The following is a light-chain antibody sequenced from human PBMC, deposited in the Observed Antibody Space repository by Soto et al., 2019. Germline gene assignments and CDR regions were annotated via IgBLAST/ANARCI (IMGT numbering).Light chain of an antibody. CDR2: DAS. J-gene: IGKJ1*01. CDR1: QSISSW. CDR3: QQYNYYRT. Sequence: DIQMTQSPSTLSASIGDKVTITVRASQSISSWLAWFQQKPGKAPKLLIYDASTLESGVPSRFSGSGSGTEFTLTISSLQPDDFATYYCQQYNYYRTFGQGTNV. V-gene: IGKV1-5*01.